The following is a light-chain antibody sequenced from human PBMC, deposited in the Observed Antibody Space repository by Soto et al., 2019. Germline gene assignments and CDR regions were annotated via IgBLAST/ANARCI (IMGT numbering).Light chain of an antibody. CDR3: QHYTSYSEA. V-gene: IGKV1-5*03. CDR2: KAS. CDR1: QTISSW. J-gene: IGKJ1*01. Sequence: DIQMTQSPSTLSGSVGDRVTITCRASQTISSWLAWYQQKPGKAPKLLIYKASTLKSGVPSRFSGSGSGIEFTLTISSLQPDDFATYYCQHYTSYSEAFGQGTKV.